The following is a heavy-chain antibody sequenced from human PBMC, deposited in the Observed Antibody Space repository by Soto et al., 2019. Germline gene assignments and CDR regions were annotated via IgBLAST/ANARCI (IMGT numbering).Heavy chain of an antibody. J-gene: IGHJ4*02. CDR2: VSKSDYT. CDR1: GFTFTNFG. Sequence: LRLSCEVSGFTFTNFGINWVRQAPGKGLEWVSSVSKSDYTYYSESVKGRFTISRDNAKNSVSLQMNNLRAEDTAVYYCAREDSIIIPAVADVWGQGTQVTVSS. V-gene: IGHV3-21*04. CDR3: AREDSIIIPAVADV. D-gene: IGHD3-10*01.